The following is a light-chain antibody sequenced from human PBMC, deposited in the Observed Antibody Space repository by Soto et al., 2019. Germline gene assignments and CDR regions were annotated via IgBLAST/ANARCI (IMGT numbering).Light chain of an antibody. CDR2: AAS. J-gene: IGKJ1*01. CDR3: LLDYAYFWA. V-gene: IGKV1-6*01. Sequence: AIQLTQSPSPLSASVGDRVTITCRASQGIRSALGWYQQIPGKVPKLLIYAASTLQSGVPSRFSGSGFGTDFTLTINSLQPEDFATYYCLLDYAYFWAFGQGTKVDI. CDR1: QGIRSA.